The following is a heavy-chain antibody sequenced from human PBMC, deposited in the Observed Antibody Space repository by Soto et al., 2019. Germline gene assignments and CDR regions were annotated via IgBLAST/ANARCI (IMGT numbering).Heavy chain of an antibody. D-gene: IGHD5-18*01. CDR1: EFTFSSYA. J-gene: IGHJ4*02. V-gene: IGHV3-23*01. CDR2: ISGSGDSP. CDR3: ANTCRGIQSWYDFDY. Sequence: EVQLLESGGGLVQPGGSLRLSCAASEFTFSSYAMSWVRQAPGKGLEWVSGISGSGDSPYYTDSVKGRFTISRDNSKNTLYLQMNSLRAEDTAVYYCANTCRGIQSWYDFDYWGQGTFFTVSS.